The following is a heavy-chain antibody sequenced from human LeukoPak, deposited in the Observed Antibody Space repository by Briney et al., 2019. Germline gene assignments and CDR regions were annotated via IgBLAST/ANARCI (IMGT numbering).Heavy chain of an antibody. Sequence: GGSLRLSCAASGFTFSSNWMTWVRQAPGKGLEWVATIKQDGSEKYYVDSVKGRFTISRDNAKNSLYLQMNSLRAEDTAVYYCARVNGSGSYHPWGQGTLVTVSS. V-gene: IGHV3-7*01. CDR3: ARVNGSGSYHP. D-gene: IGHD3-10*01. CDR1: GFTFSSNW. J-gene: IGHJ5*02. CDR2: IKQDGSEK.